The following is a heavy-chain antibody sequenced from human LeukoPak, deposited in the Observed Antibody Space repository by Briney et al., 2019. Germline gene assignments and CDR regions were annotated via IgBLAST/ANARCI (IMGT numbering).Heavy chain of an antibody. J-gene: IGHJ3*02. CDR1: GGSISSYY. D-gene: IGHD2-15*01. CDR2: IYYSGST. V-gene: IGHV4-59*01. Sequence: PSETLCLTCTVSGGSISSYYWSWIRQPPGKGLEWIGYIYYSGSTNYNPSLKSRVTISVDTSKNQFSLKLSSVTAADTAVYYCARDPLVGAFDIWGQGTMVTVSS. CDR3: ARDPLVGAFDI.